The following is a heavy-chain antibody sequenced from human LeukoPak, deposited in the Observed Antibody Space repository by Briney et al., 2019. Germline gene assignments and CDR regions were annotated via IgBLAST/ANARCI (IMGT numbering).Heavy chain of an antibody. D-gene: IGHD6-13*01. CDR3: ARAGPSSSWHQFDY. J-gene: IGHJ4*02. CDR1: GFTVSRNY. CDR2: IYSGGST. V-gene: IGHV3-66*01. Sequence: PGGSLRLSCAASGFTVSRNYMSWVRQAPGKGLEWVSVIYSGGSTYYAGSVKGRFTISRDNSKNTLYLQMNSLRAEDTAVYYCARAGPSSSWHQFDYWGQGTLVTVSS.